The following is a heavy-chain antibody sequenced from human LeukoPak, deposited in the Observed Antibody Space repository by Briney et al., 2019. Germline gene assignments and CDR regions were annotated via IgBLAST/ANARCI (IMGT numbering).Heavy chain of an antibody. Sequence: PGGSLRLSCAAPGFTFSSYAMSWVRQAPGKGLEWVSAISGSGGSTYYADSVKGRFTISRDNSKNTLYLQMNSLRAEDTAVYYCAKDAFALIWIRGYMDVWGKGTRSPSP. V-gene: IGHV3-23*01. D-gene: IGHD5-18*01. J-gene: IGHJ6*03. CDR3: AKDAFALIWIRGYMDV. CDR1: GFTFSSYA. CDR2: ISGSGGST.